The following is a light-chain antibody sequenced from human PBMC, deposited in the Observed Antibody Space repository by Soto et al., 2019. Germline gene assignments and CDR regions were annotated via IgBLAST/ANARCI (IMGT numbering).Light chain of an antibody. Sequence: QSVLTQPPSASGSPGQSVTISCTGTSSDVGGYNYVSWYQQHPGKAPKLMISEVSKRPSGVPDRFSGSKSGNTASLTVSGRQAEDEAEYYCSSFAGNNNLVFGGGTKLTVL. CDR3: SSFAGNNNLV. CDR2: EVS. J-gene: IGLJ2*01. CDR1: SSDVGGYNY. V-gene: IGLV2-8*01.